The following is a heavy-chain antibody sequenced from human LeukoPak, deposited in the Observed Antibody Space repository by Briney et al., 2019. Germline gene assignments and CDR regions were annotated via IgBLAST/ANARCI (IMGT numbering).Heavy chain of an antibody. Sequence: GSLRLSCAASGFTFSDYYMSWMRQAPGKGLEWVSYISNSGTIIHDADSVKGRFTISRDNVRNSLFLQMNSLRAEDTAVYCCVRVRGSYSFDYWGQGTLLTVSS. CDR1: GFTFSDYY. CDR3: VRVRGSYSFDY. J-gene: IGHJ4*02. CDR2: ISNSGTII. V-gene: IGHV3-11*01. D-gene: IGHD1-26*01.